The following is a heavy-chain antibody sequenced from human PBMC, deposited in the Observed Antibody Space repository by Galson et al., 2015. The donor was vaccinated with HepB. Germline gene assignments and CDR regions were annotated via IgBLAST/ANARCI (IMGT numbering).Heavy chain of an antibody. D-gene: IGHD6-13*01. CDR3: AKGDGYSSTWHRGAFDY. J-gene: IGHJ4*02. V-gene: IGHV3-23*01. Sequence: SLRLSCAASGFTFSSYAMSWVRQAPGKGLGWVSAISGSGGSTYYADSVKGRFTISRDNSKNTLYLQMNSLRAEDTAVYYCAKGDGYSSTWHRGAFDYWGQGTLVTVSS. CDR1: GFTFSSYA. CDR2: ISGSGGST.